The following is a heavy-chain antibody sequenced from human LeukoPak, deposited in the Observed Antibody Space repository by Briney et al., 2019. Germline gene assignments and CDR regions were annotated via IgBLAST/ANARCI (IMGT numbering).Heavy chain of an antibody. V-gene: IGHV4-59*01. CDR3: ARAVTGTSWFRY. Sequence: SETLSLTCTVSGGSISSYYWSWIRQPPGKGLEWIGYIYYSGSTNYNPSLKGRVTISVDTSKNQFSLKLSSVTAADTAVYYCARAVTGTSWFRYWGQGTLVTVSS. CDR1: GGSISSYY. D-gene: IGHD1-20*01. CDR2: IYYSGST. J-gene: IGHJ4*02.